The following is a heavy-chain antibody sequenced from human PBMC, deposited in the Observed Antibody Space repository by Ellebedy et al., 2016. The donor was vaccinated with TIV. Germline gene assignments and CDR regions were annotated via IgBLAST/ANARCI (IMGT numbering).Heavy chain of an antibody. D-gene: IGHD3-9*01. CDR3: ARGTDPYFDLPNWLDP. CDR1: GFTFRNYW. CDR2: IKTDGTIS. J-gene: IGHJ5*02. V-gene: IGHV3-74*01. Sequence: GESLKISCAASGFTFRNYWMHWVRQAPGKGLVWVSRIKTDGTISDYAASVQGRFTISRDNATNTLYLQMNNLRAEDTAVYYCARGTDPYFDLPNWLDPWGQGTLVTVSP.